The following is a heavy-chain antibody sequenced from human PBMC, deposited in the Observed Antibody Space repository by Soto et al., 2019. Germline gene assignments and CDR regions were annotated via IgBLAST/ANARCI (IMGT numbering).Heavy chain of an antibody. CDR2: INPNSGGT. CDR1: GFISSDYV. J-gene: IGHJ3*02. CDR3: ARITRDPTPDAFDI. V-gene: IGHV1-2*02. Sequence: PGGSLRLSCVASGFISSDYVRSWVRQAPGQGLECMGWINPNSGGTNYAQKFQGRVTMTRDTSISTAYMELSRLRSDDTAVYYCARITRDPTPDAFDIWGQGTMVTV. D-gene: IGHD3-10*01.